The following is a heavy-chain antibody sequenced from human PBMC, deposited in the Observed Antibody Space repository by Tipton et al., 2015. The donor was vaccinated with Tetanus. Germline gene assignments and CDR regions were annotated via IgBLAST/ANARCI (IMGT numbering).Heavy chain of an antibody. Sequence: QSGAEVKKPGSSVKVSCKASGGGFSKFAISWLRQAPGQGFELMGTIIPALSTTTYEQKFRDRVTITRDTATSTVYMELSSLTSQDTAVYYCARATDPSGWTYFDFWGQGTLVPVSP. J-gene: IGHJ4*02. CDR3: ARATDPSGWTYFDF. D-gene: IGHD6-19*01. CDR2: IIPALSTT. V-gene: IGHV1-69*05. CDR1: GGGFSKFA.